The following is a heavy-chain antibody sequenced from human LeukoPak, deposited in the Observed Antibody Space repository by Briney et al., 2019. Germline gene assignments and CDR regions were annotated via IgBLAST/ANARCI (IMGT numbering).Heavy chain of an antibody. D-gene: IGHD6-19*01. V-gene: IGHV3-23*01. CDR3: AKQYRNGWAYFDY. Sequence: GGSLRLSCAASGFPFSNFAMSWVRQAPGKGLEWVSAISESGANTPYTDSVKGRFTISRDNSKNTMYLQLNSLRAEDTAVYYCAKQYRNGWAYFDYWGQGTLVTVSS. CDR1: GFPFSNFA. J-gene: IGHJ4*02. CDR2: ISESGANT.